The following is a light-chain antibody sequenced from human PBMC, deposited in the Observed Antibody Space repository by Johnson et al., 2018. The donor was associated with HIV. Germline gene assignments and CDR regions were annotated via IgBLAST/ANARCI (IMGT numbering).Light chain of an antibody. Sequence: QSALTQPPSVSAAPGQKVTISCSGSSSNIGNNYVSWYQQFPGTAPKLLIYENNKRPSGIPDRFSGSKSGTSATLGITGLQMGDEADYYCGTWASSLIIYVFGIGTKVTVL. CDR3: GTWASSLIIYV. CDR1: SSNIGNNY. V-gene: IGLV1-51*02. J-gene: IGLJ1*01. CDR2: ENN.